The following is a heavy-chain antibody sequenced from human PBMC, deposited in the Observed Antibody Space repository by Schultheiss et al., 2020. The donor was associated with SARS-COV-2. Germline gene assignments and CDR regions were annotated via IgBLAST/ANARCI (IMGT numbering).Heavy chain of an antibody. CDR2: ISYDGSNK. Sequence: GGSLRLSCSASGFTFSSYAMHWVRQAPGKGLEWVAVISYDGSNKYYADSVKGRFTISRENAKNSLYLQMNSLRAGDTAVYYCARDRGGSGSSLPWGFDYWGQGTLVTVSS. J-gene: IGHJ4*02. D-gene: IGHD3-10*01. CDR3: ARDRGGSGSSLPWGFDY. V-gene: IGHV3-30*14. CDR1: GFTFSSYA.